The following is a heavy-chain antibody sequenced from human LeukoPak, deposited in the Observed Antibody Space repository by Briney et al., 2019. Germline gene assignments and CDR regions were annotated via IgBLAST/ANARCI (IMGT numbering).Heavy chain of an antibody. Sequence: PGGSLRLSCAASGFTFSSYWMHWVRQAPGKGLVWVSRINSDGSSTSYADSVKGRFTISRDNAKNTLYLQMNSRRAEDTAIYYCASAYPWGYFQHWGQGTLVTVSS. J-gene: IGHJ1*01. CDR3: ASAYPWGYFQH. CDR1: GFTFSSYW. CDR2: INSDGSST. V-gene: IGHV3-74*01. D-gene: IGHD1-26*01.